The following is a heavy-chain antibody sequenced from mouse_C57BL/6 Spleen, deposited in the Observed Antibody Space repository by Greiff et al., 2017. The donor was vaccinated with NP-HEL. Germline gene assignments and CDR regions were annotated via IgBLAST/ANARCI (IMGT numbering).Heavy chain of an antibody. CDR3: ARERYDGYYVDAMDY. D-gene: IGHD2-3*01. Sequence: VQGVESGPGLVAPSQSLSITCTVSGFSLTSYAISWVRQPPGKGLEWLGVIWPGGGTNYNSALKSRPSISKDNSKSQVFLKMNSLQTDDTSRYYCARERYDGYYVDAMDYWGQGTSVTVSS. V-gene: IGHV2-9-1*01. CDR1: GFSLTSYA. CDR2: IWPGGGT. J-gene: IGHJ4*01.